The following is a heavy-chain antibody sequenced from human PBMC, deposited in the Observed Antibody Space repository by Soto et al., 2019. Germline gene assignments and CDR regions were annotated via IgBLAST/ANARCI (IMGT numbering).Heavy chain of an antibody. D-gene: IGHD2-15*01. Sequence: ASVKVSCKTSGYTFTSYGISWVRQAPGQGLEWMGWISTNKGSTSYAQKFQGRVTMTRDTSTSTVYMELSSLRSEDTAVYYCAREIVVVVAAHRQNPADYYYGMDVWGQGTTVTVSS. J-gene: IGHJ6*02. CDR3: AREIVVVVAAHRQNPADYYYGMDV. CDR2: ISTNKGST. V-gene: IGHV1-18*01. CDR1: GYTFTSYG.